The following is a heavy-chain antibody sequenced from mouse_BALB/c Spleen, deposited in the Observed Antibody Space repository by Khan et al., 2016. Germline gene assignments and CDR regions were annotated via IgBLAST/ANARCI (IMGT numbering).Heavy chain of an antibody. Sequence: QVQLKESGPGLVAPSQSLSITCTVSGFSLTSYDISWIRQPPGKGLEWLGGIWPGGGTTYNSAFMSRMIISKDNSKSQVSLKMNSLQTDDTARYYCVREGYGTTYGAIDYWGQGTSVTVSS. CDR1: GFSLTSYD. D-gene: IGHD1-1*01. V-gene: IGHV2-9-2*01. J-gene: IGHJ4*01. CDR2: IWPGGGT. CDR3: VREGYGTTYGAIDY.